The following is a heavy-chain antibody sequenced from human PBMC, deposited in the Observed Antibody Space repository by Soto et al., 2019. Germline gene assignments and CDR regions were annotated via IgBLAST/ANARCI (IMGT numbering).Heavy chain of an antibody. V-gene: IGHV4-4*02. CDR1: GGSVISSSW. J-gene: IGHJ3*02. CDR2: IYHAGSP. Sequence: LSLTCGVSGGSVISSSWWTWLRQSPGKGLEWIGEIYHAGSPNYNPSFQSRVIISLDKSKNNFSLRLTSVTAADAAIYYCARGSSFRGDFDIWGQGTTVTVSS. D-gene: IGHD2-21*01. CDR3: ARGSSFRGDFDI.